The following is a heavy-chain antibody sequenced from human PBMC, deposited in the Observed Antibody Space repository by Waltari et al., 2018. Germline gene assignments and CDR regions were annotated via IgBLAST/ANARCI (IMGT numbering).Heavy chain of an antibody. D-gene: IGHD1-26*01. J-gene: IGHJ2*01. CDR2: INANTGGV. CDR3: TRVVWESQLHYWHFDL. CDR1: GFTVTDYH. Sequence: QAQLLQSGAELKRPGVSLGLSCKASGFTVTDYHNHRVRQAPGQRPAWMGSINANTGGVNYAPQFRGRLTLTRDTTNSTVFMSLTGLTHDDMAIYFCTRVVWESQLHYWHFDLWARGTPLPVSS. V-gene: IGHV1-2*02.